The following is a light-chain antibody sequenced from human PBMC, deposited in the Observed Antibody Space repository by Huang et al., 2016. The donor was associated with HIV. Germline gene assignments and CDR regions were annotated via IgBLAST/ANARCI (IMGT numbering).Light chain of an antibody. CDR2: SAS. Sequence: IVMTQSLVSPVVSLGERATTNCKSSQRVVDNTNNKNWLAWFQQKPVQPPKLLSYSASSRESGFPDRFSGSGCGREFTLSSSSLQDEDVAVYYCHQYYSTPYTFGQGTKLEIK. V-gene: IGKV4-1*01. J-gene: IGKJ2*01. CDR1: QRVVDNTNNKNW. CDR3: HQYYSTPYT.